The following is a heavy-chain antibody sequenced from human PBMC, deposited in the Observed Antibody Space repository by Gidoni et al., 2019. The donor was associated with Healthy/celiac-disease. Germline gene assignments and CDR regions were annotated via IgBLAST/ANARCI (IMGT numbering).Heavy chain of an antibody. Sequence: QVQLQQWGAGLLKPSETLSLTLAVYGGSFRGYYWCWIRQPPGKGLAWIGEINHSGSTNYNPSLKSRVTISVDTSKNQFSLKLSSVTAADTAVYYCASIVVVPADYYYYGMDVWGKGTTVTVSS. CDR3: ASIVVVPADYYYYGMDV. D-gene: IGHD2-2*01. CDR2: INHSGST. J-gene: IGHJ6*04. V-gene: IGHV4-34*01. CDR1: GGSFRGYY.